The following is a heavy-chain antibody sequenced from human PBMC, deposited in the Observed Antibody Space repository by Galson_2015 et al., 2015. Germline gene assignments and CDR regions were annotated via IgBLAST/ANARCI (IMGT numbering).Heavy chain of an antibody. CDR1: GYTLTELS. D-gene: IGHD5-12*01. CDR3: VSRGYDNDAFDI. CDR2: FDPEDGET. Sequence: SVKVSCKVSGYTLTELSMHWVRQAPGKGLEWMGGFDPEDGETIYAQKFQGRVTMTEDTSTDTAYMELSSLRSEDTAVYYCVSRGYDNDAFDIWSQGTMVTVSS. J-gene: IGHJ3*02. V-gene: IGHV1-24*01.